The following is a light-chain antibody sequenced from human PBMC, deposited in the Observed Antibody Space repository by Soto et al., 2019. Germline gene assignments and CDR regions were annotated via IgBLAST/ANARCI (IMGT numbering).Light chain of an antibody. V-gene: IGLV1-44*01. CDR3: AAWDDSLNRAV. CDR1: SSNIGSNT. CDR2: SNN. Sequence: QSVLPQPPSASGTPGQRITISCSGSSSNIGSNTVNWYQQRPGTAPKLIIYSNNQRPSGVPDRFSGSKSGTSVSLAISGLQSEDEADYYCAAWDDSLNRAVFGGGTPLTVL. J-gene: IGLJ7*01.